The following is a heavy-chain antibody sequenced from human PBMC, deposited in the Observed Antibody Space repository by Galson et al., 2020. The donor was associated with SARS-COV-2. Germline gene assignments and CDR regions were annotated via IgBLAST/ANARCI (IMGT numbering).Heavy chain of an antibody. CDR3: ARHHHCVGPTCFGYWLDP. CDR2: ISGSSAYK. D-gene: IGHD3-10*01. J-gene: IGHJ5*02. V-gene: IGHV3-21*01. Sequence: WGSLRLSCAASGFSFSTYTLYWVRQAPGKGLEWLASISGSSAYKYYADPVNGRFTISRDNAENSLYLEMSRLTAEETAVFYCARHHHCVGPTCFGYWLDPWGQGTMVTVSS. CDR1: GFSFSTYT.